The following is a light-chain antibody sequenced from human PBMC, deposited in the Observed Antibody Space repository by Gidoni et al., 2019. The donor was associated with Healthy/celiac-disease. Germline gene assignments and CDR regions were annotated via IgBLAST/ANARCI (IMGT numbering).Light chain of an antibody. CDR1: SSDVGGYNY. CDR2: NES. J-gene: IGLJ2*01. V-gene: IGLV2-14*03. Sequence: QSALTPPASVSWSPGQSITICCTGTSSDVGGYNYVSWYQQRPGEAPKLMIYNESNRPSGFSNRFSGSKTGNTASLTISVLQAEDEADYYCSSYTSSSTVVFGGGTKLTVI. CDR3: SSYTSSSTVV.